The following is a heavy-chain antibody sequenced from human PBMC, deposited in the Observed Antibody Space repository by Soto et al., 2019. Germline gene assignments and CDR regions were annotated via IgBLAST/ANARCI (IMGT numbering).Heavy chain of an antibody. CDR2: IYYGGST. CDR1: GGSVTSSVYY. CDR3: AYGSGSPYYLDY. Sequence: SETLSLTCTVSGGSVTSSVYYWSWIRQHPGRGLEWIGYIYYGGSTYYSPSLKSRVAISVDTSKNQFSLRLSSVTAADTAVYFCAYGSGSPYYLDYWGQGTLVTVSS. V-gene: IGHV4-31*02. D-gene: IGHD3-10*01. J-gene: IGHJ4*02.